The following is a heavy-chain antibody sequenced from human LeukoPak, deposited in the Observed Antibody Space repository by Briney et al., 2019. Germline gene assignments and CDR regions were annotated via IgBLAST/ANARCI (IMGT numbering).Heavy chain of an antibody. D-gene: IGHD1-20*01. CDR2: INHSGST. CDR3: ASRPGITGTTDLDV. Sequence: SETLPLTCAVYGGSFSGYYWSWIRQPPGKGLEWIGEINHSGSTNYNPSLKSRVTISVDTSKNQFSLKLSSVTAADTAVYYCASRPGITGTTDLDVWGKGTTVTVSS. V-gene: IGHV4-34*01. J-gene: IGHJ6*04. CDR1: GGSFSGYY.